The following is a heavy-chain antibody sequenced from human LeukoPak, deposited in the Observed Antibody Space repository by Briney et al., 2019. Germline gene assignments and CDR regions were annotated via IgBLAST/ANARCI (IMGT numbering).Heavy chain of an antibody. V-gene: IGHV4-59*01. CDR2: IYYSGST. CDR1: GGSISSYY. CDR3: AREAYSSGWDFLDY. Sequence: SETLSLTCTVSGGSISSYYWSWIRQPPGKGLEWLGYIYYSGSTNYNPSLKSRVTISVDTSKNQFSLKLSSVTAADTAVYYCAREAYSSGWDFLDYWGQGTLVTVSS. J-gene: IGHJ4*02. D-gene: IGHD6-19*01.